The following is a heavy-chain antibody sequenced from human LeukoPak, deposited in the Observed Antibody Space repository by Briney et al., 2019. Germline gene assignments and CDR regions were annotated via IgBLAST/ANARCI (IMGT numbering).Heavy chain of an antibody. CDR1: GGSISSYY. J-gene: IGHJ5*02. CDR3: ARGYSYGYGWFDP. Sequence: SETLSLTCTVSGGSISSYYWSWIRQPPGKGLGWIGYIYYSGSTNYNPSLKSRVTISVDTSKNQFSLKLSSVTAADTAVYYCARGYSYGYGWFDPWGQGTLVTVSS. D-gene: IGHD5-18*01. V-gene: IGHV4-59*08. CDR2: IYYSGST.